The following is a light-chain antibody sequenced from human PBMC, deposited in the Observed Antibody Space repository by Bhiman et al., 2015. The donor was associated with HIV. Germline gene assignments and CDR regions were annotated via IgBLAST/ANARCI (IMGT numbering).Light chain of an antibody. CDR3: SSLTSSLTYV. J-gene: IGLJ1*01. Sequence: QSALTQPASVSGSPGQSIIISCTGTISDVGGYNHVSWYQQHPGKAPKLMIFDVSNRPSGVSNRFSGSKSGNTASLTISGLQAEDEADYYCSSLTSSLTYVFGTGTNVTVL. CDR1: ISDVGGYNH. CDR2: DVS. V-gene: IGLV2-14*03.